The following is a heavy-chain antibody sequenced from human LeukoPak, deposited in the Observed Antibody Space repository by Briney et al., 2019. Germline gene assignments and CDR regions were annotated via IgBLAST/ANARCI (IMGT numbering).Heavy chain of an antibody. CDR2: INHSGST. CDR1: GGSFSGYY. V-gene: IGHV4-34*01. J-gene: IGHJ5*02. CDR3: ARQGPERGSYRGWFDP. D-gene: IGHD1-26*01. Sequence: SETLSLTCAVYGGSFSGYYWSWIRQPPGKGLEWIGEINHSGSTNYNPSLKSRVTISVDTSKNQFSLKLSSVTAADTAVYYCARQGPERGSYRGWFDPWGQGNLVTVSS.